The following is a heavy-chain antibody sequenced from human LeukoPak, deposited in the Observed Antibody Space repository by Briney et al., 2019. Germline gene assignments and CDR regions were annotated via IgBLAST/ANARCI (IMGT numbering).Heavy chain of an antibody. CDR3: TRRYNYDSSGYYYVRDAFDI. Sequence: GGSLRLSCAASRLIVRNTYMSWVRQAPGKGLEWVGFIRSKAYGGTTKNAASVKGRFTISRDDSRSIAYLQMNSLKTEDTAVYYCTRRYNYDSSGYYYVRDAFDIWGQGTMVTVSS. J-gene: IGHJ3*02. CDR1: RLIVRNTY. V-gene: IGHV3-49*04. D-gene: IGHD3-22*01. CDR2: IRSKAYGGTT.